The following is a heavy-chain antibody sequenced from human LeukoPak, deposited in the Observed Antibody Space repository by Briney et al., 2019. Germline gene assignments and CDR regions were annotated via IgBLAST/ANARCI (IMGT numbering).Heavy chain of an antibody. D-gene: IGHD2-2*02. V-gene: IGHV1-18*01. J-gene: IGHJ4*02. CDR3: ARAVDCSSTSCYSFDY. CDR2: ISAYNGNT. CDR1: GYTFTSYG. Sequence: ASVKVSCKASGYTFTSYGISWVRQAPGQGLEWMGWISAYNGNTNYAQKLQGRVTVTTDTSTSTAYMELRSLRSDDTAVYYCARAVDCSSTSCYSFDYWGQGTLVTVSS.